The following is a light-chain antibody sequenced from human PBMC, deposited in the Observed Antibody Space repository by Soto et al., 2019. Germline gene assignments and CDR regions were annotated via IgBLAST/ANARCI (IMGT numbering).Light chain of an antibody. Sequence: QSVLTQPASVSGSPGQSIAISCTGTSSDVGGYNYVSWYQQHPGKAPKLMIYDVSNRPSGVSDRFSGSKSGNTASLTISGLHAEDEADYYCNSYTTSSTYVFGTGTKVXVL. V-gene: IGLV2-14*03. CDR1: SSDVGGYNY. CDR2: DVS. CDR3: NSYTTSSTYV. J-gene: IGLJ1*01.